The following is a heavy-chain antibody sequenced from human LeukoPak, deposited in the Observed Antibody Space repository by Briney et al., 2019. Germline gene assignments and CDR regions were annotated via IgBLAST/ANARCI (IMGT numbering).Heavy chain of an antibody. CDR1: ELTFSSYG. V-gene: IGHV3-33*01. J-gene: IGHJ4*02. D-gene: IGHD3-22*01. CDR2: IWSDGGNK. CDR3: ARGYYDSSAYLFDY. Sequence: GRSLRLSCAASELTFSSYGMHWVRQAPGKGLEWVAVIWSDGGNKFYADSVKGRFTISRDNSKNTLYLQMNSLRAEDTAVYYCARGYYDSSAYLFDYWGQGTLVTVSS.